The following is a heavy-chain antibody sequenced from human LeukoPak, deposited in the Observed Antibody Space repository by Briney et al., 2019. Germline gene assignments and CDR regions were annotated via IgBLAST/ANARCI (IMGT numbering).Heavy chain of an antibody. CDR1: GGSISSYY. CDR3: ARWFGENIDY. D-gene: IGHD3-10*01. CDR2: IYYSGST. J-gene: IGHJ4*02. Sequence: SETLSLTCTVSGGSISSYYWNWIRQPPGKGLEWIGYIYYSGSTYYNPSLKSRVTISVDTSKNQFSLKLSSVTAADTAVYYCARWFGENIDYWGQGTLVTVSS. V-gene: IGHV4-30-4*08.